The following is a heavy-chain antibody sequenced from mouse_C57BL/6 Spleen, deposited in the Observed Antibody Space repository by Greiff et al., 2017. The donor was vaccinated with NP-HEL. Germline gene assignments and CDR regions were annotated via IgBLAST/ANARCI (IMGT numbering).Heavy chain of an antibody. D-gene: IGHD2-1*01. J-gene: IGHJ1*03. V-gene: IGHV1-18*01. CDR3: ARGRSYYGNLYWYFDV. CDR2: INPNNGGT. Sequence: EVQLQQSGPELLKPGASVKIPCKASGYTFTDNNMDWVKQSHGKSLEWIGDINPNNGGTIYNQKFKGKARLTVAESSSTAYMELRSLTSEDTAVYYGARGRSYYGNLYWYFDVWGTGTTVTVSS. CDR1: GYTFTDNN.